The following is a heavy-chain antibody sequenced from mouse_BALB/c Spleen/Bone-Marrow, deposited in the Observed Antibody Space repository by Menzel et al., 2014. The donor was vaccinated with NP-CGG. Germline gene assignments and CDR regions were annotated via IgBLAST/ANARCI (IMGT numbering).Heavy chain of an antibody. V-gene: IGHV1S130*01. J-gene: IGHJ2*01. Sequence: QVQMQQSGSVLVRPGASVKLSCKASGYTFXSSWMHWAKQRPGQGLEWIGEIHPNSGNTNYNEKFKGEATLTVDTSSSTAYVDLSSLTSEDSAVYYCARGDPYYRYSDYWGQGTTLTVSS. CDR3: ARGDPYYRYSDY. CDR1: GYTFXSSW. CDR2: IHPNSGNT. D-gene: IGHD2-14*01.